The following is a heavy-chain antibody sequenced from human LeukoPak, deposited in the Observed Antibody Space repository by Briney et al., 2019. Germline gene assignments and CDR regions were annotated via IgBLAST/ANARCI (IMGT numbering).Heavy chain of an antibody. CDR2: ISHSGST. J-gene: IGHJ4*02. V-gene: IGHV4-4*02. CDR1: GGSLSSSIW. Sequence: SETLSLTCAVSGGSLSSSIWWRGARPPPEGAGVGWGEISHSGSTNYNPSLKSRVTISVDKSKNQFSLKLSSVTAADTAAYYCARGEQWLVRPSTYYFDYWGQGTLVTVSS. CDR3: ARGEQWLVRPSTYYFDY. D-gene: IGHD6-19*01.